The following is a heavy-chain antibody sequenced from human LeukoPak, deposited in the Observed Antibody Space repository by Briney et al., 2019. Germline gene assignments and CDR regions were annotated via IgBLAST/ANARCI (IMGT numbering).Heavy chain of an antibody. V-gene: IGHV1-69*06. Sequence: ASVKVSCKASGGTFSSYAISWVRQAPGHGLEWMGGIIPIFGTTNYAQKFQDRVTITADKSTSTAYMQLSSLRSEDTAVYYCAREAGVYYYDSSGYYGAFHIWGQGTLVTVSS. D-gene: IGHD3-22*01. CDR1: GGTFSSYA. CDR3: AREAGVYYYDSSGYYGAFHI. CDR2: IIPIFGTT. J-gene: IGHJ3*02.